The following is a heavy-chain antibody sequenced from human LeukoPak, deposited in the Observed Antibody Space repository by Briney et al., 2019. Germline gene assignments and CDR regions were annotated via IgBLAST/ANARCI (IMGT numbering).Heavy chain of an antibody. CDR2: IIPILGIA. J-gene: IGHJ5*02. Sequence: SVKVSCKASGGTFSSYTISWVRQAPGQGLEWMGRIIPILGIANYAQKFQDRVTITADKSTSTAYMELSSLRSEDTAVYYCAREYYYDSSGPNWFDPRGQGTLVTVSS. D-gene: IGHD3-22*01. V-gene: IGHV1-69*04. CDR3: AREYYYDSSGPNWFDP. CDR1: GGTFSSYT.